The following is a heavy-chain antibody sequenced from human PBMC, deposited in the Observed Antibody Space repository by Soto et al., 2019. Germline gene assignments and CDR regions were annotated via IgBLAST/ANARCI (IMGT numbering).Heavy chain of an antibody. CDR1: GYTFTGYY. Sequence: QVQLVQSGAEVKKPGASVKVSCKASGYTFTGYYMHWVRQAPGQGLEWMGWINPNSGDTNYAQKFQGWVTMTRDTSISTAYMELSRLRSDDTAVYYCARATYYYDSSGEIDYWGQGTLVTVSS. J-gene: IGHJ4*02. D-gene: IGHD3-22*01. V-gene: IGHV1-2*04. CDR3: ARATYYYDSSGEIDY. CDR2: INPNSGDT.